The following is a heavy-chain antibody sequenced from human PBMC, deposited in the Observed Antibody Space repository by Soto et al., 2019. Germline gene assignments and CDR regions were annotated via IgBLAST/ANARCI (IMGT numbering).Heavy chain of an antibody. V-gene: IGHV4-31*03. J-gene: IGHJ6*02. Sequence: QVQLQESGPGLVKPSQTLSLTCTVSGGSISSGGYYWSWIRQHPGKGLEWIGYIYYSVSTYYNPSLESRVTISVDTSKNQFSLKLSSVTAADTAVYYCASSSTSLGMDVWGQGTTVTVSS. CDR3: ASSSTSLGMDV. CDR1: GGSISSGGYY. D-gene: IGHD2-2*01. CDR2: IYYSVST.